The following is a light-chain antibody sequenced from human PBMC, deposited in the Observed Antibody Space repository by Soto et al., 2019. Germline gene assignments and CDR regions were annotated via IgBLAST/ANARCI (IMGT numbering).Light chain of an antibody. J-gene: IGKJ1*01. CDR2: DAS. CDR3: QQYGSSPRT. Sequence: LVFTYSPCTLSLSPGERATLSCRASQSVSSSYLAWYQQKPGQAPRLLIYDASSRDTGIPDRFAGSASGTDFTLTISRLETEDFAVYYCQQYGSSPRTFGQGTKVDIK. V-gene: IGKV3-20*01. CDR1: QSVSSSY.